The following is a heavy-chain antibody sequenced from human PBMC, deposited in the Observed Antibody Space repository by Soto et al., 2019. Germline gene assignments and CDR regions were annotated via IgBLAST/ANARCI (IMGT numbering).Heavy chain of an antibody. CDR3: ARMYSSRTAPFDD. CDR2: IYYSGSA. CDR1: GGSISSGDYY. V-gene: IGHV4-30-4*01. D-gene: IGHD6-13*01. Sequence: SETLSLTCTVSGGSISSGDYYWSWIRQPPGKGLEWIGYIYYSGSAYFNPSLKSRLTISVDTSKNQFSLKLSSVTAADTAVYYCARMYSSRTAPFDDWGQGTRVTVSS. J-gene: IGHJ4*02.